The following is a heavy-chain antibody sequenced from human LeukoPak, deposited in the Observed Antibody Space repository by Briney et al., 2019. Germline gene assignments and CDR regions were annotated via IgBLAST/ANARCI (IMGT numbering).Heavy chain of an antibody. V-gene: IGHV1-69*04. CDR1: GRNFDRYG. CDR2: IIPLLEEV. CDR3: ARDMSPPGVLVTADYGLDV. D-gene: IGHD2-21*02. J-gene: IGHJ6*02. Sequence: SVKLLRKASGRNFDRYGVSWVRQAPAQGLEEMGRIIPLLEEVINSHKFQDRVTLSADRFTSEAYMEVRRLRPEDTAVYFCARDMSPPGVLVTADYGLDVWGQGTTVTVSS.